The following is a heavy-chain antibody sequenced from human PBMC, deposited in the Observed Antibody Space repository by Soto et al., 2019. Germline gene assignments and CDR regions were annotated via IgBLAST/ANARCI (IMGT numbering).Heavy chain of an antibody. J-gene: IGHJ4*02. CDR1: GFTFSGYG. D-gene: IGHD6-6*01. V-gene: IGHV3-33*01. CDR3: ARASSQDYSDY. Sequence: QVHLVESGGGVVQPGRSLRLSCAASGFTFSGYGMHWVRQAPGKGLEWVAAIWYDGSNKYYADSLRGRFTISRDNYKKTLYLQMNSMRAEDTAVYYCARASSQDYSDYWCQGRLVTDS. CDR2: IWYDGSNK.